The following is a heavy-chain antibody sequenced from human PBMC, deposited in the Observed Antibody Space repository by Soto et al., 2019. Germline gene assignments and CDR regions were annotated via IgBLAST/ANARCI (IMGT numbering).Heavy chain of an antibody. D-gene: IGHD3-22*01. CDR3: ARGRYYYDRSGYHNWFDP. J-gene: IGHJ5*02. CDR1: GGSVSSGDYY. V-gene: IGHV4-30-4*01. CDR2: IYTSGST. Sequence: KPSETLSLTCTVSGGSVSSGDYYWSWFRQPPGKGLEWIGYIYTSGSTHYNPSLKSRLTISLDTSKNQFSLELSSVTAADTAVYYCARGRYYYDRSGYHNWFDPWGQGTLVTVSS.